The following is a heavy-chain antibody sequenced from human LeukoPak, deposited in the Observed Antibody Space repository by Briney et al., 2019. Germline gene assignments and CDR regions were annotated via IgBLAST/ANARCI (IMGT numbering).Heavy chain of an antibody. J-gene: IGHJ3*02. CDR2: IYYSGST. Sequence: PSETLSLTRTVSGGSSSSSSYYWGWIRQPPGKGLEWIGSIYYSGSTYYNPSLKSRVTISVDTSKNQFSLKLSSVTAADTAVYYCASSPVLRYFDWFDLDAFDIWGQGTMVTVSS. V-gene: IGHV4-39*01. CDR1: GGSSSSSSYY. D-gene: IGHD3-9*01. CDR3: ASSPVLRYFDWFDLDAFDI.